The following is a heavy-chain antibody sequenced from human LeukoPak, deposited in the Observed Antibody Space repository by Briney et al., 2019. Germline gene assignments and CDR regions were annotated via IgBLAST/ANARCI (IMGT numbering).Heavy chain of an antibody. CDR3: ARFAKMGATTANYYMDV. V-gene: IGHV1-8*01. J-gene: IGHJ6*03. Sequence: ASVKVSCKASGYTFISYDINWVRQATGQGLEWMGWMNPNSGNTGYAQKFQGRVTMTRNTSISTAYMELSSLRSEDTAVYYCARFAKMGATTANYYMDVWGKGTTVTVSS. CDR2: MNPNSGNT. CDR1: GYTFISYD. D-gene: IGHD1-26*01.